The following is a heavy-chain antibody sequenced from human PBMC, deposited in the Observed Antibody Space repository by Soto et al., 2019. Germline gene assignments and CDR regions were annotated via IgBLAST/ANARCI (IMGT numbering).Heavy chain of an antibody. CDR2: IYYSGST. Sequence: SETLSLTCTVSGGSISSSSYYWGWIRQPPGKGLEWIGSIYYSGSTYYNPSLKSRVTISVDTSKNQFSLKLSSVTAADTAVYYCARLVVWFGELLPYYFDYWGQGTLVTVSS. CDR3: ARLVVWFGELLPYYFDY. CDR1: GGSISSSSYY. D-gene: IGHD3-10*01. V-gene: IGHV4-39*01. J-gene: IGHJ4*02.